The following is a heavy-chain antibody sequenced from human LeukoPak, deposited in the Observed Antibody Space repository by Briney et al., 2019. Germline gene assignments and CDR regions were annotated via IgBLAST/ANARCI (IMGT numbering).Heavy chain of an antibody. V-gene: IGHV1-46*01. CDR2: INPSGGST. CDR1: GYTFTSYY. CDR3: ARETIVVVPAAMDLYYYYGMDV. D-gene: IGHD2-2*01. J-gene: IGHJ6*02. Sequence: GASVTVSCKASGYTFTSYYMHWVRQAPGQGLEWMGIINPSGGSTSYAQKFQGRVTMTRDTSTSTVYMELSSLRSEDTAVYYCARETIVVVPAAMDLYYYYGMDVWGQGTTVTVSS.